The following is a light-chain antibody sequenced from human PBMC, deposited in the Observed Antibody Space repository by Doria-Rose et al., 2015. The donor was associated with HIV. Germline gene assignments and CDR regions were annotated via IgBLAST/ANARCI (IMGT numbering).Light chain of an antibody. CDR1: QSFSSTY. Sequence: EIVLTQSPGTLSLSPGERATLSCRASQSFSSTYLAWYPQKPGQAPSLLIYDGSTRATGIPDRFSASGSGTDFTLTINRLKPEDFALYYCHQYGTSWTFGQGTKVEI. CDR3: HQYGTSWT. V-gene: IGKV3-20*01. J-gene: IGKJ1*01. CDR2: DGS.